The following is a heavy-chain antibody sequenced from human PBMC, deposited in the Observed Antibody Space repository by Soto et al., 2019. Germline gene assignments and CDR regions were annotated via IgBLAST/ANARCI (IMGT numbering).Heavy chain of an antibody. CDR2: ISGSGGST. J-gene: IGHJ4*02. D-gene: IGHD4-17*01. CDR1: GFTFNNYA. CDR3: AKVGSGDRYYFDY. Sequence: GGSLRLSCAASGFTFNNYAMSWVRQAPGKGLQWVSAISGSGGSTNYADSVRGRFTISRDSSKNTLCLQMNSLRAEDTAVYYCAKVGSGDRYYFDYCGQGTLVTVSS. V-gene: IGHV3-23*01.